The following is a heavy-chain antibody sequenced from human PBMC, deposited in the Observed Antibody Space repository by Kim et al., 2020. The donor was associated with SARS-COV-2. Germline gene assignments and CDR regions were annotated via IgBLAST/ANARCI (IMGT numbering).Heavy chain of an antibody. CDR2: IKSKTDGGTT. V-gene: IGHV3-15*01. D-gene: IGHD3-10*01. Sequence: GGSLRPSCAASGFTFSNAWMSWVRQAPGKGLEWVGRIKSKTDGGTTDYAAPVKGRFTISRDDSKNTLYLQMNSLKTEDTAVYYCTTERRGILWFGELLYGMDVWGQGTTVTVSS. CDR1: GFTFSNAW. CDR3: TTERRGILWFGELLYGMDV. J-gene: IGHJ6*02.